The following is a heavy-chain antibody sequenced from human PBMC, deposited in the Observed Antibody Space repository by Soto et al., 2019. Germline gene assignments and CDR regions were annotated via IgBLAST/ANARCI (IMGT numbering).Heavy chain of an antibody. Sequence: QITLKESGPTLVKPTQTLTLTCTFSGFSFGVSGVGVGWIRQPPGRALEWLGLVFWNDDKRYSPSLESRLTLTKDTSNNQVVLTVTNLDPGDTGKYYFARAYTYDFDHWGQGTLVTVSS. J-gene: IGHJ4*02. CDR3: ARAYTYDFDH. D-gene: IGHD2-21*01. V-gene: IGHV2-5*01. CDR1: GFSFGVSGVG. CDR2: VFWNDDK.